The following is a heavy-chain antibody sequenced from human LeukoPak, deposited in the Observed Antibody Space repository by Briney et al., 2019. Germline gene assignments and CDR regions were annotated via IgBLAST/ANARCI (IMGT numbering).Heavy chain of an antibody. CDR3: ARSPVSRKLDY. D-gene: IGHD1-14*01. CDR2: ISSSSSYI. V-gene: IGHV3-21*01. CDR1: GFTFSSYS. Sequence: GGSLRLSCAASGFTFSSYSINWVRQAPGKGLEWVSSISSSSSYIYYADSVKGRFTISRGNAKNSLYLQMNSLRAEDTAVYYCARSPVSRKLDYWGQGTLVTVSS. J-gene: IGHJ4*02.